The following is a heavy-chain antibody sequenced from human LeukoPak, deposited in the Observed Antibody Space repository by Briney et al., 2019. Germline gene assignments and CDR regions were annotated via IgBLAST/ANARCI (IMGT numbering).Heavy chain of an antibody. CDR2: INPNSGGT. V-gene: IGHV1-2*02. Sequence: ASVKVSCKASGYTFTGYYIHWVRQAPGQGLEWMGWINPNSGGTNYAQKFQGRVTMTRDTSISTAYMELSRLRSDDTAVYYCARDVGEYCSGTSCYASDYWGQGTLVTVS. CDR3: ARDVGEYCSGTSCYASDY. CDR1: GYTFTGYY. D-gene: IGHD2-2*01. J-gene: IGHJ4*02.